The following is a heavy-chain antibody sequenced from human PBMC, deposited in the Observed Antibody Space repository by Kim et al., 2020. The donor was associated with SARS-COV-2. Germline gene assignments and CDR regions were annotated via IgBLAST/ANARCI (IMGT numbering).Heavy chain of an antibody. CDR3: AKEGQWLVGGVDC. D-gene: IGHD6-19*01. V-gene: IGHV3-23*01. J-gene: IGHJ4*02. Sequence: YADSVKGRFTISSDNSENTLYLQMNSLRAEDTAFYYCAKEGQWLVGGVDCWGQGTLVTVSS.